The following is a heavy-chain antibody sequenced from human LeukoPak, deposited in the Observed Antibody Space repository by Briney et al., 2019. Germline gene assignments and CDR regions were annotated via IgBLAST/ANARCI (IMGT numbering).Heavy chain of an antibody. J-gene: IGHJ4*02. Sequence: SVKVSCKXSGGTFSSYAISWVRQAPGQGLEWMGRIIPIFGTANYAQKFQGRVTITTDESTSTAYMELSSLRSEDTAVYYCARALYYYGSGSWGCFDYWGQGTLVTVSS. V-gene: IGHV1-69*05. CDR3: ARALYYYGSGSWGCFDY. D-gene: IGHD3-10*01. CDR1: GGTFSSYA. CDR2: IIPIFGTA.